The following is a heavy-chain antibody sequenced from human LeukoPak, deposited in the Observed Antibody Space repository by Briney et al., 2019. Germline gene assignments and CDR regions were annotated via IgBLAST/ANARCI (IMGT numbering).Heavy chain of an antibody. J-gene: IGHJ4*02. CDR3: ARDRAVVVAATDY. D-gene: IGHD2-15*01. CDR1: GYTFTTYG. CDR2: ISPYNGNT. V-gene: IGHV1-18*01. Sequence: ASVKVSCKASGYTFTTYGISWVRQAPGRGLEWMGWISPYNGNTNYAQKLQGRVTMTTDTSTSTAYMELRSLRSDDTAVHYCARDRAVVVAATDYWGQGTLVTVSS.